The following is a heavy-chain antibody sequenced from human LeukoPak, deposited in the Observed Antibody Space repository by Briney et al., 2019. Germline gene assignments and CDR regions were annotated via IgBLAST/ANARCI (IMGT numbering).Heavy chain of an antibody. CDR3: ARESYGLSLNY. CDR1: GYTFTSYY. CDR2: INPSGGST. V-gene: IGHV1-46*01. D-gene: IGHD5-18*01. J-gene: IGHJ4*02. Sequence: ASVKVSCKASGYTFTSYYMHWVRQAPGQGLEWMGLINPSGGSTSYAQKFQGRVTMTRDTSASTVYMELSSLRSEDTAAYYCARESYGLSLNYWGQGTLVTVSS.